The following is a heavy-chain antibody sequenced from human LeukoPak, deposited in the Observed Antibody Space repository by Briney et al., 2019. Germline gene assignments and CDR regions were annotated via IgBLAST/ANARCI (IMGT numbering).Heavy chain of an antibody. D-gene: IGHD3-10*01. CDR3: ARARSHYYGSGSYYNRQSFYGMDV. CDR2: INPSGGST. CDR1: GYTFTSYY. J-gene: IGHJ6*02. V-gene: IGHV1-46*01. Sequence: ASVKVSYKASGYTFTSYYMHWVRQAPGQGLEWMGIINPSGGSTSYAQKFQGRVTMTRDTSTSTVYMELSSLRSEDTAVYYCARARSHYYGSGSYYNRQSFYGMDVWGQGTTVTVSS.